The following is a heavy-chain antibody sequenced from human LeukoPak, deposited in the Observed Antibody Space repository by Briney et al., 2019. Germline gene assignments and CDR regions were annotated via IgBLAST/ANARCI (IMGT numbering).Heavy chain of an antibody. V-gene: IGHV1-8*01. Sequence: ASVKVSCKASGYTFTSFDINWVRQATGQGLEWMGWMNYNSGNTGYAQKFQGRVIMTRNISISTAYMELSSLRSEDSAVYYCATVRDLTGTTGAGYYYGMDVWGQGTTVTVSS. CDR3: ATVRDLTGTTGAGYYYGMDV. D-gene: IGHD1-20*01. CDR1: GYTFTSFD. J-gene: IGHJ6*02. CDR2: MNYNSGNT.